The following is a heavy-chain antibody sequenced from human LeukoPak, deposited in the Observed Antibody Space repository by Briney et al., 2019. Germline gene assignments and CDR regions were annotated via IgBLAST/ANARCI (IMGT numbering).Heavy chain of an antibody. CDR3: ARLGGDRYCTNGVCYYCDY. CDR2: LYSGRST. Sequence: GGSLRLSCAASGFTFSSYWMHWVRQAPGKGLEWVSVLYSGRSTYYADSVKGRFSISRDNSKNTVSLQMNSLRAVDTAVYYWARLGGDRYCTNGVCYYCDYWGQGTLVTVSS. J-gene: IGHJ4*02. D-gene: IGHD2-8*01. V-gene: IGHV3-66*01. CDR1: GFTFSSYW.